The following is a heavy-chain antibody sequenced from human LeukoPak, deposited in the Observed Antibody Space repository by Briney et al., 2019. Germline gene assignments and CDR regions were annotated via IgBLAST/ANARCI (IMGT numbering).Heavy chain of an antibody. CDR1: GGSISSGDYY. D-gene: IGHD3-10*01. CDR2: IYYSGST. CDR3: ARERAYYYGSGIWDY. J-gene: IGHJ4*02. V-gene: IGHV4-30-4*01. Sequence: PSQTLSLTCTVSGGSISSGDYYWSWIRQPPGKGLEWIGYIYYSGSTYYNPSLKSRVTISVDTSKNQFSLKLSSVTAADTAAYYCARERAYYYGSGIWDYWGQGTLVTASS.